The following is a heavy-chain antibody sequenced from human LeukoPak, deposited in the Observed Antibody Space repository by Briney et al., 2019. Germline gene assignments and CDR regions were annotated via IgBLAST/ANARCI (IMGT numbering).Heavy chain of an antibody. D-gene: IGHD1-26*01. V-gene: IGHV3-53*01. J-gene: IGHJ3*02. CDR3: ARDIAVGSGDGDAFDI. CDR1: GFTVSSNY. CDR2: IYSGGST. Sequence: PGGSLRLSCAASGFTVSSNYMSWVRQAPGKGLEWVSVIYSGGSTYYADSVKGRFTISRDNSKNTLYLQMNSLRAEDTAVYYCARDIAVGSGDGDAFDIWGQGTMVTVSS.